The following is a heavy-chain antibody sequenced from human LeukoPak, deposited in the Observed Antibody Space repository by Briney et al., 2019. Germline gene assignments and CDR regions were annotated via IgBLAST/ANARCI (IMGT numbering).Heavy chain of an antibody. Sequence: GGSLRLSCAASGFTFSSYSMNWVRQAPGKGLQWVSSISSSSSYIYYADSVKGRFTISRDNAKNSLYLQMNSLRGEERAVYYCARGDGATPPDVFDIWGQGTMVTVSS. J-gene: IGHJ3*02. D-gene: IGHD3-10*01. CDR1: GFTFSSYS. CDR2: ISSSSSYI. CDR3: ARGDGATPPDVFDI. V-gene: IGHV3-21*01.